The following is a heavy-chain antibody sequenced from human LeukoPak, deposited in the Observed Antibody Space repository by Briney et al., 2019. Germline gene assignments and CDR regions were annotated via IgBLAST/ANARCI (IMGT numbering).Heavy chain of an antibody. Sequence: GGSLRLSCAASGFTFSSFSMNWVRQAPGKGLEWVSYIRSGGTNTDYTGSVKGRFTISRDNAKNSLYLQMNSLRAEDTAVYYCARDPYNYYDSSSYIWGQGTLVTVSS. J-gene: IGHJ4*02. CDR2: IRSGGTNT. D-gene: IGHD3-22*01. CDR1: GFTFSSFS. CDR3: ARDPYNYYDSSSYI. V-gene: IGHV3-48*04.